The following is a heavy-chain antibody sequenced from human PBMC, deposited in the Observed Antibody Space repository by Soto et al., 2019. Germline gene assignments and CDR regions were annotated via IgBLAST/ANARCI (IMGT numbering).Heavy chain of an antibody. CDR3: AREYYYDSSGYSTPVYGMEV. V-gene: IGHV1-69*13. CDR1: GGTFSSYA. D-gene: IGHD3-22*01. CDR2: IIPIFGTA. J-gene: IGHJ6*02. Sequence: SVKVSCKASGGTFSSYAISWVRQAPGQGLEWMGGIIPIFGTANYAQKFQGRVTITAEESTSTAYMELSSLRSEDTAVYYCAREYYYDSSGYSTPVYGMEVWGQGTTVTVSS.